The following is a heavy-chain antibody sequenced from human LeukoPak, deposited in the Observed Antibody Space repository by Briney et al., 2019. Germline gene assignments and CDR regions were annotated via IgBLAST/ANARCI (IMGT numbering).Heavy chain of an antibody. CDR3: ARDPLAAAGTGNNWFDP. CDR1: GFTFSSYA. D-gene: IGHD6-13*01. V-gene: IGHV3-64*01. Sequence: GGSLRLSCAASGFTFSSYAMHWVRQAPGKGLEYVSAIRSNGGSTYYANSVKGRFTISRDNSKNTLYLQMGSLRAEDMAVYYCARDPLAAAGTGNNWFDPWGQGTLVTVSS. CDR2: IRSNGGST. J-gene: IGHJ5*02.